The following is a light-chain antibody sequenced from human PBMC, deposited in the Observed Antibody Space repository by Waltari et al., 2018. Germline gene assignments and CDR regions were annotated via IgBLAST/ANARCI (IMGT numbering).Light chain of an antibody. CDR3: QQYNNWPPRT. CDR2: GAS. J-gene: IGKJ1*01. Sequence: EIVMTQSPATLSVSPGERDTLSCRASQSVSSNIAWYQQKPGQPPRLLIYGASTRATGIPARFSGSGSGTEFTLTISSMQSEDFAVYYCQQYNNWPPRTFGQGTKVEIK. CDR1: QSVSSN. V-gene: IGKV3-15*01.